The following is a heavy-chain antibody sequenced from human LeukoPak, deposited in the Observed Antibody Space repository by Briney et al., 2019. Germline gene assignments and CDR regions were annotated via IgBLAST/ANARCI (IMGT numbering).Heavy chain of an antibody. D-gene: IGHD4-23*01. V-gene: IGHV3-30*18. CDR2: ISYDGGIK. CDR1: GLTFSSYG. J-gene: IGHJ3*02. Sequence: PGGSLRLSCAASGLTFSSYGMHWVRQAPGKGLEWVAVISYDGGIKYYADSVKGRFTISRDNSKNTLYLQMYSLRAEDTAVYYCAKGYGGNLHDVFGIWGQGTMVTVSS. CDR3: AKGYGGNLHDVFGI.